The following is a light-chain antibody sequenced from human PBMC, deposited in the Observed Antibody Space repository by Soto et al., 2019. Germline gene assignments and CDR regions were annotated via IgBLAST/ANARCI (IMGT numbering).Light chain of an antibody. CDR2: RND. V-gene: IGLV1-47*01. J-gene: IGLJ1*01. CDR1: SSNIGKNF. CDR3: AAWDDSLSGSYA. Sequence: QSVLTQPPSASGTPGQRVTISCSGASSNIGKNFVYWYQQLPRTTPKLLISRNDQRPSGVPERFSGSKSGTSASLAISGLRSDDEAEYYCAAWDDSLSGSYAFGTGTKLTVL.